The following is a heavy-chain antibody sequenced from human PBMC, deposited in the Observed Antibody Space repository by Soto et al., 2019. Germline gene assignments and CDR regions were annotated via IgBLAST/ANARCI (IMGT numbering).Heavy chain of an antibody. CDR2: INGGGDSA. CDR1: GFTFSSYA. J-gene: IGHJ6*02. CDR3: AKDLRGQQLCMDV. D-gene: IGHD6-13*01. V-gene: IGHV3-23*01. Sequence: GGSLRLSCAASGFTFSSYAMTWVRQAPGKGLEWVALINGGGDSAYYADSVKGRFTISRDNFKNTLFLQMNSLRAEDTAVYYCAKDLRGQQLCMDVWGQGTTVTVSS.